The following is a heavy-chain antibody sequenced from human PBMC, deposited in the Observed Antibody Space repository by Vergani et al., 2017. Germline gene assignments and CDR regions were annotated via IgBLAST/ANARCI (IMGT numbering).Heavy chain of an antibody. Sequence: QVQLVESGGGVVQPGGSLRLSCAASGFTFSSYGMHWVRQAPGKGLEWVAFIRYDGSNKYYADSVKGRFTISRDNSKNTLYLQMNSLRAEDTAVYYCAKASRWLQFNYYYYMDVWGKGTTVTVSS. J-gene: IGHJ6*03. CDR3: AKASRWLQFNYYYYMDV. CDR1: GFTFSSYG. CDR2: IRYDGSNK. V-gene: IGHV3-30*02. D-gene: IGHD5-24*01.